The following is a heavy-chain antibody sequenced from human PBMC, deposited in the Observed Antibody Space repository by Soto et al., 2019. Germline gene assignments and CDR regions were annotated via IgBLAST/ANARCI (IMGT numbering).Heavy chain of an antibody. Sequence: PSETLSLTCAVYGGSFSGYYWSWIRQPPGKGLEWIGEINHSGSTNYNPSLKSRVTISVDTSKNQFSLKLSSVTAADTAVYYCARGVPHYDFWSGYYSWFDPWGQGTLVTVSS. CDR2: INHSGST. CDR1: GGSFSGYY. D-gene: IGHD3-3*01. V-gene: IGHV4-34*01. CDR3: ARGVPHYDFWSGYYSWFDP. J-gene: IGHJ5*02.